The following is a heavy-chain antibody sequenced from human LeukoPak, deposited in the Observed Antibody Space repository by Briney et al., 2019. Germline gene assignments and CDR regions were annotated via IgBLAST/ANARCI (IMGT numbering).Heavy chain of an antibody. J-gene: IGHJ5*01. D-gene: IGHD3-22*01. CDR1: GFIFSSYA. V-gene: IGHV3-23*01. CDR2: SSGSGSST. Sequence: PGGSLRLSCAASGFIFSSYAMNWVRQAPGKGLEWVSGSSGSGSSTYYLDSVKGRFTISRDNSKNTLYLQMNSLRAEDTVVYYCAKNYYDSSGYYNWFDSWGQGTLVTVSS. CDR3: AKNYYDSSGYYNWFDS.